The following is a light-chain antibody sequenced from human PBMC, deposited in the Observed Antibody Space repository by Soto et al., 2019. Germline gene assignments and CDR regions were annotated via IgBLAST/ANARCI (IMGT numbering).Light chain of an antibody. J-gene: IGKJ4*01. CDR2: DAS. CDR1: QSISSW. Sequence: DIQMTQSPSTLSASVGDRVSITCRASQSISSWLAWYQQKPGKAPTLLIYDASSLESGVPSRFSGSGSGTEFTLTISSLQPDDFATYYCQQYNSYSPTFGGGTKVDIK. CDR3: QQYNSYSPT. V-gene: IGKV1-5*01.